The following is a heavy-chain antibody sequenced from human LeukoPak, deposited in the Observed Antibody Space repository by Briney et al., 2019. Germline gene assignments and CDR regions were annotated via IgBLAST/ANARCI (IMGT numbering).Heavy chain of an antibody. Sequence: PTGGSLRLSCAASGFTFSSYDMHWVRQATGKGLEWVSAIGTAGDTYYPGSVKGRLTISRENAKNSLYLQMNSLRAGDTAVYYCARGGRCSSTSCYLADDAFDIWGQGTMVTVSS. CDR3: ARGGRCSSTSCYLADDAFDI. J-gene: IGHJ3*02. CDR2: IGTAGDT. CDR1: GFTFSSYD. D-gene: IGHD2-2*01. V-gene: IGHV3-13*01.